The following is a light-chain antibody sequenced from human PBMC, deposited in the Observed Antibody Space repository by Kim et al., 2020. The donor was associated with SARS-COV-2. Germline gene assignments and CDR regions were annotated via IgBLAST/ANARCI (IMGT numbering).Light chain of an antibody. CDR1: QSVLYSSNNNNY. Sequence: DIVMTQSPDSLTVSLGERATINCKSSQSVLYSSNNNNYLAWYQQKPGQPPKLLLYWASTRESGVPDRFSGSGSATDFTLTISSLQAEDVAVYYCQQYYTTPYTFGQGTKLEI. V-gene: IGKV4-1*01. CDR3: QQYYTTPYT. CDR2: WAS. J-gene: IGKJ2*01.